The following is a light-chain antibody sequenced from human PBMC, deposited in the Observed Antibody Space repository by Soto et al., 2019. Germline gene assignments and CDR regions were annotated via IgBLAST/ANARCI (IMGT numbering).Light chain of an antibody. J-gene: IGKJ1*01. Sequence: DIVLTQSPDSLAVSLGERATINCKSSQSVFYSSNNRNYLGWYQQKPGLPPKLLIYWASTRESGVPDRFSCSGSGTDFTLTISSLQAEDVAVYYCQQYYTTPTWTFGQGTTGDIK. CDR1: QSVFYSSNNRNY. V-gene: IGKV4-1*01. CDR2: WAS. CDR3: QQYYTTPTWT.